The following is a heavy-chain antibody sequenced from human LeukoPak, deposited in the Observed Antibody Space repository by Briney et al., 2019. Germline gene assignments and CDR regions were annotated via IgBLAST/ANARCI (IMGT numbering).Heavy chain of an antibody. V-gene: IGHV1-18*01. J-gene: IGHJ4*02. CDR2: ISAYNGNT. CDR1: GYTFTSYG. Sequence: ASVKVSCKASGYTFTSYGISWVRQAPGQGLEWMGWISAYNGNTNYAQKLQGRVTMTTDTSTSTAYMELRSLRSDDTAAYYCARDPGYCSSTSCLTFDYWGQGTLVTVSS. CDR3: ARDPGYCSSTSCLTFDY. D-gene: IGHD2-2*01.